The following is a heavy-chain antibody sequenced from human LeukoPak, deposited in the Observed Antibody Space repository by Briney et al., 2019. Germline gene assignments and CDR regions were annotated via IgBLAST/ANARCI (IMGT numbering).Heavy chain of an antibody. J-gene: IGHJ4*02. CDR3: AKESFWSPPYYFDY. Sequence: GGSLRLSCAASGFTFSSYGMHWVRQAPGKGLEWVAVISYDGSNKYYADSVKGRFTTSRDNSKNTLYLQMNSLRAEDTAVYYCAKESFWSPPYYFDYWGQGTLVTVSS. D-gene: IGHD3-3*01. V-gene: IGHV3-30*18. CDR2: ISYDGSNK. CDR1: GFTFSSYG.